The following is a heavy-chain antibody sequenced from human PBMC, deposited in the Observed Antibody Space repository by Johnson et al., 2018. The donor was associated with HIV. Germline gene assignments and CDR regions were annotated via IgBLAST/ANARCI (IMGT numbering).Heavy chain of an antibody. CDR2: IYSGGST. J-gene: IGHJ3*02. CDR1: GFTVSSNY. V-gene: IGHV3-66*01. D-gene: IGHD1-1*01. CDR3: ARKKDSVFSTTSTNYAFDI. Sequence: EVQLVESGGGLVQPGGSLRLSCAASGFTVSSNYMSWVRQAPGKGLEWVSGIYSGGSTYSADSVKGRFTISRDNSKNTLYLQMNSLRDEDTAMYYCARKKDSVFSTTSTNYAFDIWGQGTMVTVSS.